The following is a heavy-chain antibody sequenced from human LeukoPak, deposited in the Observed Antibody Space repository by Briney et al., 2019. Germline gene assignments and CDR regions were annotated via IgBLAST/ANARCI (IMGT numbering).Heavy chain of an antibody. V-gene: IGHV4-34*01. CDR2: INHSGST. D-gene: IGHD2-15*01. J-gene: IGHJ4*02. CDR1: GGSFSGYY. Sequence: SETLSLTCAVYGGSFSGYYWSWIRQPPGKGLEWIGEINHSGSTNYNPSLKSRVTISVDTSKNQFSLKLSSVTAADTAVYYCARTHCSGGSCYYYFDYWGQGTLVTVS. CDR3: ARTHCSGGSCYYYFDY.